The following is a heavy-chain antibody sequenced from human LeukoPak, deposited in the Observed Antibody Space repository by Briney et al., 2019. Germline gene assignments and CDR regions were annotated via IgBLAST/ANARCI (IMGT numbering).Heavy chain of an antibody. CDR1: GFIISDYA. Sequence: GGSLRLSCSASGFIISDYAMHWVRQAPGKGLEYVSAISANGGSTYYADSVRGRFTISRDTSKNTLYLQMSSLRAEDTAMYHCVKDLYKGDSASWYFFHYWGQGTLVTVSS. D-gene: IGHD6-13*01. J-gene: IGHJ4*02. V-gene: IGHV3-64D*06. CDR3: VKDLYKGDSASWYFFHY. CDR2: ISANGGST.